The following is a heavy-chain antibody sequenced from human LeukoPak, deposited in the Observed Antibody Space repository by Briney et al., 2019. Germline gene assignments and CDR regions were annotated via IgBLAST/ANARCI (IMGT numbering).Heavy chain of an antibody. CDR1: GFTFSSYE. CDR3: ARADSGYQN. J-gene: IGHJ4*02. CDR2: ISSSSSTI. D-gene: IGHD3-22*01. V-gene: IGHV3-48*01. Sequence: GGSLRLSCAASGFTFSSYEMNWVRQAPGKGLEWVSYISSSSSTIYYADSVKGRFTISRDNAKNSLYLQMNSLRAEDTAVYYCARADSGYQNWGQGTLVTVSS.